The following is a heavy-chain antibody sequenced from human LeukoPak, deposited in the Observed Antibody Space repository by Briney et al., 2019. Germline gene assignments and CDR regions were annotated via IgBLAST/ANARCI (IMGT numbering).Heavy chain of an antibody. V-gene: IGHV3-74*01. J-gene: IGHJ3*02. CDR3: AKDPNGDYVGAFDS. Sequence: GGSLRLSCAASGFTFSNYWLHWVRQAPGKGLVWVSRVNFDGTTTNYADSVKGRLTISRDNTKTTLYLQMNSLRAEDTAVYYCAKDPNGDYVGAFDSWGQGTMVTVSS. CDR1: GFTFSNYW. CDR2: VNFDGTTT. D-gene: IGHD4-17*01.